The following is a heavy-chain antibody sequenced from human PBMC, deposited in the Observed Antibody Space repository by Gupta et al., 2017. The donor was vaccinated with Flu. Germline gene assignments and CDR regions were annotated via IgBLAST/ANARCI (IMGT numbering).Heavy chain of an antibody. V-gene: IGHV3-7*01. D-gene: IGHD1-26*01. Sequence: WVRQAPGKGLEPVSMINAGGDGVDYMDSVRGRFTISRDNANNSLILQMNSLRAEDTAVYYCARDPGWGAFDMWGQGTLVTISS. J-gene: IGHJ3*02. CDR2: INAGGDGV. CDR3: ARDPGWGAFDM.